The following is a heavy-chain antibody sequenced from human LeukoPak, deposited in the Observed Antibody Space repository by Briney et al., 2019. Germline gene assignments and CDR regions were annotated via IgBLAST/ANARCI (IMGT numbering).Heavy chain of an antibody. J-gene: IGHJ4*02. CDR2: IGIRGDT. CDR1: GFTFIDYD. D-gene: IGHD6-13*01. CDR3: ARGTIGAPGTDY. Sequence: GGSLRLSCAASGFTFIDYDMHWVRQVIGKGLERVSAIGIRGDTHYSGSVKGRFTISRDNAKNSLYLQMNSLRAEDTAVYYCARGTIGAPGTDYWGQGTLVTVSS. V-gene: IGHV3-13*01.